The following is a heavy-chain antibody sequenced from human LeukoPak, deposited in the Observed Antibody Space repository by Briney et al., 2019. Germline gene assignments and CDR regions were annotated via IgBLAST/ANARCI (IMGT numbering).Heavy chain of an antibody. J-gene: IGHJ4*02. CDR2: IYPGDSDT. CDR1: GYSFTNYW. V-gene: IGHV5-51*01. Sequence: GESLKISCKGSGYSFTNYWIGWVRQMPGKGLEWMGVIYPGDSDTRYSPSFQGQVTISADKSISTAYLQWSSLKAPDTALYYCARPSSSWYDNFDYWGQGTLVTVSS. CDR3: ARPSSSWYDNFDY. D-gene: IGHD6-13*01.